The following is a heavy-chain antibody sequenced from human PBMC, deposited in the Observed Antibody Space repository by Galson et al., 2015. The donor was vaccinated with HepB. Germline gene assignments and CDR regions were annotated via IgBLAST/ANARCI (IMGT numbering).Heavy chain of an antibody. D-gene: IGHD3-22*01. Sequence: ETLSLTCTVSGGSISSSSYYWGWIRQPPGKGLEWIGSIYYSGSTYYNPSLKSRVTISVDTSKNQFSLKLSSVTAADTAVYYCARGSHYYDSSGYRTTDLFDYWGQGTLSPSPQ. CDR3: ARGSHYYDSSGYRTTDLFDY. J-gene: IGHJ4*02. V-gene: IGHV4-39*07. CDR2: IYYSGST. CDR1: GGSISSSSYY.